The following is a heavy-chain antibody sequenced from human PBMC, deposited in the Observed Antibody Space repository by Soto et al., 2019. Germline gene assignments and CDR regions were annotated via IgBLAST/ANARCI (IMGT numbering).Heavy chain of an antibody. CDR2: INEYGSVI. V-gene: IGHV3-74*01. CDR3: TRDIGGRGAY. CDR1: GFTFSSYW. J-gene: IGHJ4*02. D-gene: IGHD3-16*01. Sequence: QLVESGGGLVRPGGSLRLSCAASGFTFSSYWMHWVRQVPGKGLVWVSRINEYGSVINYADSVKGRFTIFRDNSKNTLYLEMNSLRAEDAAVYYCTRDIGGRGAYWGQGTLVTVSS.